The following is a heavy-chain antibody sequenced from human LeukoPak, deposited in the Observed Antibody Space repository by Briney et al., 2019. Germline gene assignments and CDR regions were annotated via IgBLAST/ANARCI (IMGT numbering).Heavy chain of an antibody. D-gene: IGHD3-10*01. J-gene: IGHJ4*02. Sequence: SVKVSCKASGGTFNNYAIIWVRQAPGQGLEWMGGIIPIFGTVKIAQKFQGRVTITADESTSTAYMDLSSLRSEDTAVYYYATGYNFGSGGFDFWGQGTLVTASS. CDR2: IIPIFGTV. V-gene: IGHV1-69*01. CDR3: ATGYNFGSGGFDF. CDR1: GGTFNNYA.